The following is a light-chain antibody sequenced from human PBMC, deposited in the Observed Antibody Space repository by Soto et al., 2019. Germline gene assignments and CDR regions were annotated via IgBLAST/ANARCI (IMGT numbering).Light chain of an antibody. J-gene: IGKJ1*01. Sequence: DIQMTQSPSTLSASVGDRVTITCRASQSISSWLAWYQQKPGQAPKLLIYDASSLESGVPSRFSGSGSGTEFTLTSRSLQPDDVSTYYCQQYNSYAPTFGPGTKVEIK. V-gene: IGKV1-5*01. CDR1: QSISSW. CDR2: DAS. CDR3: QQYNSYAPT.